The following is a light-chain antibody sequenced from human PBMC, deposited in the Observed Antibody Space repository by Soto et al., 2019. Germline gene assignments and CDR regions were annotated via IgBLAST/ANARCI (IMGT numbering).Light chain of an antibody. Sequence: QSVLTQPVSGSGPPGQSITISSSGTSSDIGSYNHVAWYQQFPGKSPKLMIYAVSDRPPGVSDRFSGSKSGITASLTISGLQTEDEADYYCISYTDRQSYLFGTGTKVTVL. J-gene: IGLJ1*01. CDR1: SSDIGSYNH. CDR2: AVS. CDR3: ISYTDRQSYL. V-gene: IGLV2-14*03.